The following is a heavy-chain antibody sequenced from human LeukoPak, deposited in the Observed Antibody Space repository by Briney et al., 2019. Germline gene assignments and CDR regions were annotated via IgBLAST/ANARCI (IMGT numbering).Heavy chain of an antibody. CDR1: GGSISSYY. D-gene: IGHD6-19*01. CDR2: IYYSGST. V-gene: IGHV4-59*01. CDR3: ARGSGWYPFDY. J-gene: IGHJ4*02. Sequence: PSETLSLTXTVSGGSISSYYWSWIRQPPGKGLEWIGYIYYSGSTNYNPSLKSRVTISVDTSKNQFSLKLSSVTAADTAVYYCARGSGWYPFDYWGQGTLVTVSS.